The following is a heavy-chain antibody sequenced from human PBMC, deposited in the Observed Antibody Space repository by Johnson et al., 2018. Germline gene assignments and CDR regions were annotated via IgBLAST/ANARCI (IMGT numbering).Heavy chain of an antibody. CDR3: ARDDRDSYYHLDAFDI. CDR1: DASISRHY. J-gene: IGHJ3*02. D-gene: IGHD3-10*01. CDR2: IFATGSP. V-gene: IGHV4-4*07. Sequence: QVQLVESGPGLVKPSETLSLTCSVSDASISRHYWTWLRQPAGKGLEWIGRIFATGSPNYNPSIRSRVTMSLDTSKNQLYLRLSPVTAVDSALYYCARDDRDSYYHLDAFDIWGQGTMVTVSS.